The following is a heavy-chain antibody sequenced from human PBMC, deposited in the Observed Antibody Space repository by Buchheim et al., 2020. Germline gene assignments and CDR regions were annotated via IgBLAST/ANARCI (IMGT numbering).Heavy chain of an antibody. V-gene: IGHV3-23*01. CDR1: GFTFSSYP. CDR3: AVWGKTYGHSDY. Sequence: EVQLLESGGGLVQPGGSLRLSCAASGFTFSSYPMSWVRQAPGKGLEWVSFISNSDDSTDYPDSVKGRFTISRDNSKSMVYLQMNTLRAEDTAVYYCAVWGKTYGHSDYWGQGT. J-gene: IGHJ4*02. D-gene: IGHD3-10*01. CDR2: ISNSDDST.